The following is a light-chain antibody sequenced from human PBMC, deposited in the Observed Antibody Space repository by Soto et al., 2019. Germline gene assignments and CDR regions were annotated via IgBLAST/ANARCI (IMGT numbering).Light chain of an antibody. CDR2: DAS. CDR3: QHRVNWPHT. Sequence: EIILTQSPATLSLSPGERATLSCRASQSVSTYLTWYQQKPGQPPRLLIYDASNRATGTPARFSGGGSGTDFTLTIGSLEPEDFAVYYCQHRVNWPHTFGPGTKLQIK. J-gene: IGKJ2*01. V-gene: IGKV3-11*01. CDR1: QSVSTY.